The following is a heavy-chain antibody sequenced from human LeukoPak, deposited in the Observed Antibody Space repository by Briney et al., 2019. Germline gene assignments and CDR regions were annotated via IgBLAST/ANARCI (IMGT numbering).Heavy chain of an antibody. Sequence: PSETLSLTXAVSGGSISSYYWSWIRQPAGKGLEWIGRIYTSGSTNYNPSLKSRVTMSVDTSKNQFSLKLSSVTAADTAVYYCARDHTPYYDSSGYRDDAFDIWGQGTMVTVSS. D-gene: IGHD3-22*01. CDR1: GGSISSYY. CDR2: IYTSGST. J-gene: IGHJ3*02. V-gene: IGHV4-4*07. CDR3: ARDHTPYYDSSGYRDDAFDI.